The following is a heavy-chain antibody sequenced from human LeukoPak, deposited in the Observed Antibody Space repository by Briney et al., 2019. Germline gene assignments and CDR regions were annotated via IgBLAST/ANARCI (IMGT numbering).Heavy chain of an antibody. J-gene: IGHJ4*02. CDR1: GFFFNTNA. V-gene: IGHV3-74*01. Sequence: GGSLRLSCAASGFFFNTNAMSWVRQAPGKGLVWVSRINSDGSSTSYADSVKGRFTISRDNAKNTLYLQMNSLRAEDTAVYYCARVVGYSYGYRFWGQGTLVTVSS. CDR3: ARVVGYSYGYRF. CDR2: INSDGSST. D-gene: IGHD5-18*01.